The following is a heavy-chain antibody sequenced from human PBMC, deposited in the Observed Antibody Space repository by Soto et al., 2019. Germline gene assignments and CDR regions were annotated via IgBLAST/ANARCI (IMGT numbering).Heavy chain of an antibody. V-gene: IGHV4-30-2*01. Sequence: PSETLSLTCAVSGGSIISDGYSWSWIRQPPGKGLQWIGHIYEGGNTYYTPSLESRVAISTDKSKNQFSLRLSSVTAADTAVYYCVRRSPEDAFDIWGQGKMVTVSS. J-gene: IGHJ3*02. CDR2: IYEGGNT. CDR1: GGSIISDGYS. CDR3: VRRSPEDAFDI.